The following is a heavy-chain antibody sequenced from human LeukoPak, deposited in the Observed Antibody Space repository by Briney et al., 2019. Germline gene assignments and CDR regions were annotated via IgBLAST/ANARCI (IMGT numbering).Heavy chain of an antibody. J-gene: IGHJ3*02. CDR1: GYSFTTYW. CDR2: IYPGDSDT. CDR3: ARPAGSDAFDI. V-gene: IGHV5-51*01. D-gene: IGHD6-19*01. Sequence: GESLKISCKGSGYSFTTYWIGWVRQMPGKGLEWMGVIYPGDSDTKYSPSFQGQVTISADKSISTAYPQWTSLKASDTAMYYCARPAGSDAFDIWGQGTMVTVSS.